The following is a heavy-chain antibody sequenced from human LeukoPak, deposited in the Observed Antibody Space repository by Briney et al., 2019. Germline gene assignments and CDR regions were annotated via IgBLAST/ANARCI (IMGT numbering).Heavy chain of an antibody. Sequence: GGSLRLSCAASGFTFSSYSMNWVRQAPGKGLEWVSYISSSGSLISYADSVKGRFTISRDNAENSLYLQMNSLRAEDTAVYYCARDTVTTDYWGQGTLVTVSS. CDR3: ARDTVTTDY. J-gene: IGHJ4*02. V-gene: IGHV3-48*04. CDR1: GFTFSSYS. CDR2: ISSSGSLI. D-gene: IGHD4-17*01.